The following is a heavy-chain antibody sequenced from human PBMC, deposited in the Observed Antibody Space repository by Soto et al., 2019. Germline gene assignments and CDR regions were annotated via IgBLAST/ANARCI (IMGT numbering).Heavy chain of an antibody. CDR3: SRQSALVTIFDH. J-gene: IGHJ4*02. Sequence: SETLSLTCTVSGGSISGCDWSWIRQPPGKGLEWIGLIYYSGSTNYNPSLKSRVTISVDTFKKQFSLNLSSVTAADTAVYYCSRQSALVTIFDHWGQRILVTVFS. CDR1: GGSISGCD. V-gene: IGHV4-59*01. D-gene: IGHD3-9*01. CDR2: IYYSGST.